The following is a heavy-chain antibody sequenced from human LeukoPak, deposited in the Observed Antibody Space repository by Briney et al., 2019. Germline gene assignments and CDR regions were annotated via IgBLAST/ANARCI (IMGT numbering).Heavy chain of an antibody. V-gene: IGHV3-74*01. CDR1: GFTFSSYW. CDR2: INTDGSST. J-gene: IGHJ4*02. D-gene: IGHD3-16*01. CDR3: VRGARGMYYFDY. Sequence: GGSLRLSCAASGFTFSSYWMHWVRQAPGKGLVGVSRINTDGSSTYYADSVKGRFTISRDNAKNALYLQMNSLRAEDTVVYYCVRGARGMYYFDYWGQGTLVTVSS.